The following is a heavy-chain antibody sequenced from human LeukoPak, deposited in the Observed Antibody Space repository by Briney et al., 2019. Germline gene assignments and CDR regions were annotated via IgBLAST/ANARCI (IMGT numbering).Heavy chain of an antibody. V-gene: IGHV1-69*01. CDR3: ATGYCSSTSCLAYFDY. J-gene: IGHJ4*02. Sequence: SVKVSCKASGGTFSSYAISWVRQAPGQGLEWMGGVIPIFGTANYAQKFQGRVTITADESTSTAYMELSSLRSEDTAVYYCATGYCSSTSCLAYFDYWGQGTLVTVSS. D-gene: IGHD2-2*01. CDR1: GGTFSSYA. CDR2: VIPIFGTA.